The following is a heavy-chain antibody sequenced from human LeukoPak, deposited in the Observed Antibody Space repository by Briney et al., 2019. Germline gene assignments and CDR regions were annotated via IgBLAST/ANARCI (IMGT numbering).Heavy chain of an antibody. CDR3: ARGSTAVAFDY. CDR2: IYTSGST. Sequence: SETLSLTCTVSGGSLSSYYWSWVRQPAGKGLEWIGRIYTSGSTNYNPSLTSRVTMSVDTPKNQFSLKLSSVTAADTAVYYCARGSTAVAFDYWGQGTLDTVSS. J-gene: IGHJ4*02. V-gene: IGHV4-4*07. CDR1: GGSLSSYY. D-gene: IGHD6-19*01.